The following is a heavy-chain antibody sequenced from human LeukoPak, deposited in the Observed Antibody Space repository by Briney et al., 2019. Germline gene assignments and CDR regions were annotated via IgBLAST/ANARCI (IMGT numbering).Heavy chain of an antibody. CDR1: GFTFSSNY. Sequence: GGSLRLSCAASGFTFSSNYMSWVRQAPGKGLEWVSVIYSGGSTYYADSVKGRFTISRDNSKNTLYLQMNSLRAEDTAVYYCARVSNWNKNFDYWGQGTLVTVSS. CDR2: IYSGGST. D-gene: IGHD1/OR15-1a*01. CDR3: ARVSNWNKNFDY. V-gene: IGHV3-66*01. J-gene: IGHJ4*02.